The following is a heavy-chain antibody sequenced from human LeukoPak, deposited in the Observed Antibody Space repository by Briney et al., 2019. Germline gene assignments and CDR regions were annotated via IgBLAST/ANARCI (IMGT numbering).Heavy chain of an antibody. CDR2: IYYSGST. V-gene: IGHV4-59*08. CDR1: GGSISSYY. CDR3: ARGLIEYSSSFGDY. J-gene: IGHJ4*02. Sequence: SETLSLTCTVSGGSISSYYWSWIRQPPGRGLEWIGYIYYSGSTNYNPSLKSRVTISVDTSKNQFSLKLSSVTAADTAVYYCARGLIEYSSSFGDYWGQGTLVTVSS. D-gene: IGHD6-6*01.